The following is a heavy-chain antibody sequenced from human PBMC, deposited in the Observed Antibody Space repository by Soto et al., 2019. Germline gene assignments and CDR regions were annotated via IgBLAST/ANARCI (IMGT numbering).Heavy chain of an antibody. D-gene: IGHD7-27*01. CDR2: ISGSGGST. J-gene: IGHJ4*02. Sequence: EVQLLESGGGLVQPGGSLRLSCAASGFTFSSYAMSWVRQAPGKGLEWVSAISGSGGSTYYADSVKGRFTISRDNSKNTLYLQMNSLRAEDTAVYYCAKGKANWGSSARQNYFDYWGQGTLVTVSS. CDR1: GFTFSSYA. CDR3: AKGKANWGSSARQNYFDY. V-gene: IGHV3-23*01.